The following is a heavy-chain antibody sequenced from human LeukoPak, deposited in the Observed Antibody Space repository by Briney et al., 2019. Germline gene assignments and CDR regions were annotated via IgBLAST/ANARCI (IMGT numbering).Heavy chain of an antibody. CDR1: GGSISSSSYY. Sequence: SETLSLTCTVSGGSISSSSYYWGWIRQPPGKGLEWIGSISYSGSTYYNPSLKSRVTISLDTSKNHFSLKLSSVTAADTAVYYCAKYVASAGLGDWGQGTLVTVSS. V-gene: IGHV4-39*07. CDR3: AKYVASAGLGD. CDR2: ISYSGST. J-gene: IGHJ4*02. D-gene: IGHD3-16*01.